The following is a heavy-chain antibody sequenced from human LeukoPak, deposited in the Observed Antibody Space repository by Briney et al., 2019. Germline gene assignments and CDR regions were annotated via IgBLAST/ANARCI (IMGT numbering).Heavy chain of an antibody. CDR3: ARSANRAAAGTLDY. CDR2: MNPNSGNT. CDR1: GYTFTSYD. J-gene: IGHJ4*02. V-gene: IGHV1-8*01. Sequence: ASVKVSCKASGYTFTSYDINWVRQATGQGLEWMGWMNPNSGNTGYAQKFQGRVTMTRNTSISTAYMELSSLRSEDTAVYYCARSANRAAAGTLDYWGQGTLVTVSS. D-gene: IGHD6-13*01.